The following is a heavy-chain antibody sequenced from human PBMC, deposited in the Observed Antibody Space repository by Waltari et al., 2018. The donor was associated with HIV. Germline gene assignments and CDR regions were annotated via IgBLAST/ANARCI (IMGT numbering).Heavy chain of an antibody. CDR2: ISNSGDII. V-gene: IGHV3-11*01. J-gene: IGHJ4*02. CDR3: ARDRWYYFDTSDYFYDY. D-gene: IGHD3-22*01. CDR1: GLPFRECS. Sequence: QVQLVESGGGLVKRGWFRQGSLGDFGLPFRECSMTWFRQAPGKGLEWISYISNSGDIIYYADSVKGRFTISRDNAKNSLYLQMNSLRAEDTAVYYCARDRWYYFDTSDYFYDYWGQGTLVTVSS.